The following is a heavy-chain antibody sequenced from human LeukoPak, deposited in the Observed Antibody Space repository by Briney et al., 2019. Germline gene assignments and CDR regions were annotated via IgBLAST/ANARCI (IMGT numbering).Heavy chain of an antibody. V-gene: IGHV4-39*07. J-gene: IGHJ4*02. CDR1: GGSISSSSYY. CDR2: IYYSGST. Sequence: SESLSLTCTVSGGSISSSSYYWGWIRQPPGKGLEWIGSIYYSGSTYYNPTLKSRFTISVDTSKNQFSLKLSSVTAADTAVYYCARDPILIGGVIGNIFDYWGQGTLVTVSS. CDR3: ARDPILIGGVIGNIFDY. D-gene: IGHD3-16*02.